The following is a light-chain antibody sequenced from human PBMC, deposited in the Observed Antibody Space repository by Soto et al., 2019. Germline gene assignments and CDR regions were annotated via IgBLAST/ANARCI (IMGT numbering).Light chain of an antibody. CDR1: QNINNY. CDR2: DAS. CDR3: QQYENLPT. J-gene: IGKJ5*01. Sequence: DIQMTQSPSTLSASLGDRVTITCQASQNINNYLHWYQQKPGRAPKPLIYDASNLEPGVPSRFRGSRSGTDFTFTLSRLQPEDNATYYCQQYENLPTFGQGTRLEIK. V-gene: IGKV1-33*01.